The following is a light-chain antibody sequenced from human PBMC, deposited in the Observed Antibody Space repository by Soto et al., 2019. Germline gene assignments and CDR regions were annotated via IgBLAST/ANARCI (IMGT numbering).Light chain of an antibody. CDR2: VNSDGSH. J-gene: IGLJ2*01. CDR1: SEHSSYA. CDR3: QTWGTGIRV. V-gene: IGLV4-69*01. Sequence: QLVLTQSPSASASLGASVKLTCTLSSEHSSYAIAWHQQQPEKGPRYLMKVNSDGSHSKGDGIPDCFSGSSSGAERYLTISSLQSEDEADYYCQTWGTGIRVFGGGTKLTVL.